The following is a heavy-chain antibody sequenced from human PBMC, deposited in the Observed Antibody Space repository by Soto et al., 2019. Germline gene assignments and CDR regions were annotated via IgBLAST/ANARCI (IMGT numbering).Heavy chain of an antibody. D-gene: IGHD4-17*01. J-gene: IGHJ4*02. Sequence: QVQLQESGPGLVKPSQTLSLTCTVSGGSISSGGYYWSWIRQHPGKGLEWIGYIYYSGSTYYNPSLKSRVTISVDTSKNQFSLKLSSVTAADTAVYYCARSWPTVTEIYFDYWGQGTLVTVSS. CDR2: IYYSGST. V-gene: IGHV4-31*03. CDR3: ARSWPTVTEIYFDY. CDR1: GGSISSGGYY.